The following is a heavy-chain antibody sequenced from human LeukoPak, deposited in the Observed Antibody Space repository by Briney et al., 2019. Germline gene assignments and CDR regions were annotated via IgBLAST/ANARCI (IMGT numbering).Heavy chain of an antibody. CDR3: AKGLHDAFDI. J-gene: IGHJ3*02. Sequence: ASVKVSCKASGGTFSSYAISWVRQAPGRGLEWMGGIIPIFGTANYAQKFQGRVTITADESTSTAYMELSSLRSEDTAVYYCAKGLHDAFDIWGQGTMVTVSS. CDR1: GGTFSSYA. V-gene: IGHV1-69*01. D-gene: IGHD2-15*01. CDR2: IIPIFGTA.